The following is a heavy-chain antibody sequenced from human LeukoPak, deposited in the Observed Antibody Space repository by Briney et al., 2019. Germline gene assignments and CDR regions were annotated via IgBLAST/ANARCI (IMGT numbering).Heavy chain of an antibody. CDR1: GGSFSGYY. CDR3: ARGRTISYYGSGSYFAR. V-gene: IGHV4-34*01. CDR2: INHSGST. Sequence: SETLSLTCADYGGSFSGYYWSWIRQPPGKGLEWIGEINHSGSTNYNPSLKSRVTISVDTSKNQFSLKLSSVTAADTAAYYCARGRTISYYGSGSYFARWGQGTLVTVSS. D-gene: IGHD3-10*01. J-gene: IGHJ4*02.